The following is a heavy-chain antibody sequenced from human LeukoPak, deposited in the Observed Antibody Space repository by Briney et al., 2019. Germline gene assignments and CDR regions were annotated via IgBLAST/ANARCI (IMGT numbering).Heavy chain of an antibody. CDR2: INHSGST. Sequence: SETLSLTCAVYGGSFSGYYWSWIRQPPGKGLEWIGEINHSGSTNYNPSLKSRVTISVDTSKNQFSLKLSSVTAADTAVYYCARAPTVTTWIDYWGQGTLVTVSS. V-gene: IGHV4-34*01. CDR1: GGSFSGYY. D-gene: IGHD4-17*01. CDR3: ARAPTVTTWIDY. J-gene: IGHJ4*02.